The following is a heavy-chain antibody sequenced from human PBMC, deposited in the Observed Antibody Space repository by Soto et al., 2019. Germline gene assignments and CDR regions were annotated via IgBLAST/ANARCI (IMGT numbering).Heavy chain of an antibody. CDR3: ARVSVLAYYLVY. D-gene: IGHD3-3*01. Sequence: PEASLRLSCAASGFNYSSYALGCVHQDARKGLEWFLAISGSGDITYYADSVKGRCTISRDNSKNTLSHQMNSLRAEETPAYHCARVSVLAYYLVYWARGSLVIVRS. V-gene: IGHV3-23*01. CDR2: ISGSGDIT. CDR1: GFNYSSYA. J-gene: IGHJ4*02.